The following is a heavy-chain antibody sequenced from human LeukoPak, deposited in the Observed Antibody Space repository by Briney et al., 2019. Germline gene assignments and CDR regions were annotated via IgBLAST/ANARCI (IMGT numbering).Heavy chain of an antibody. Sequence: SETLSLTCTVSGGFISSYYWSWIRQPPGKGLEGIGYIYTSGSTNYNPSLKSRVTISVDTSKNQFFLKLSTVTAADTAVYYCAGAFYWYFARWGGRTLVSVYS. CDR1: GGFISSYY. CDR2: IYTSGST. CDR3: AGAFYWYFAR. J-gene: IGHJ2*01. V-gene: IGHV4-4*09.